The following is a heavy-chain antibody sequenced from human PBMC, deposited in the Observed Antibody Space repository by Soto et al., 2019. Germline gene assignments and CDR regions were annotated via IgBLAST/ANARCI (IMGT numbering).Heavy chain of an antibody. J-gene: IGHJ5*02. V-gene: IGHV4-31*03. CDR1: GGSISSGGYY. Sequence: SETLSLTCTVSGGSISSGGYYWSWIRQHPGKGLEWIGYIYYSGSTYYNPSLKSRVTISVDTSKNQFSLKLSSVAAADTAVYYCARGREVRNWFDPWGQGTLVTVSS. CDR2: IYYSGST. CDR3: ARGREVRNWFDP. D-gene: IGHD3-10*01.